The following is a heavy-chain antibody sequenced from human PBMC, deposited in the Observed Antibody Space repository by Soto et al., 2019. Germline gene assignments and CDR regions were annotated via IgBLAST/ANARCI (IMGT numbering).Heavy chain of an antibody. D-gene: IGHD5-18*01. Sequence: QIQLQESGPGLVKPSGPVSLPCTVPGGSSRSTNWWSGVRQPPGMVLEWIGDIHHGGSINFNSPLGRRISMSADKSKNQFSLKLHSVTAADTAVYFCARLRTSVLALSVTPNFDSWGQGTLVTVSS. J-gene: IGHJ4*02. CDR2: IHHGGSI. CDR3: ARLRTSVLALSVTPNFDS. V-gene: IGHV4-4*02. CDR1: GGSSRSTNW.